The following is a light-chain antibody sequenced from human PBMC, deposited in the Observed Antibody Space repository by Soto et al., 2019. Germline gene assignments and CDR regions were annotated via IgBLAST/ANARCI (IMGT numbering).Light chain of an antibody. CDR1: QSVSSSY. CDR2: GSS. J-gene: IGKJ1*01. CDR3: QHYDNSPPWT. Sequence: EIVLTQSPGTLLLSPGERATLSCRASQSVSSSYLAWYQQKPGQAPRLLIYGSSSRATGIPDRFSGSGSGTDFTLTISRLEPEDFAVYYCQHYDNSPPWTFGQGTKVEIK. V-gene: IGKV3-20*01.